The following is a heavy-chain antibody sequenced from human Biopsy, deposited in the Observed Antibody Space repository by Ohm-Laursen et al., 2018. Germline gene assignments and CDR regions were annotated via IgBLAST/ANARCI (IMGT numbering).Heavy chain of an antibody. CDR3: ARAPPLIRGVVESWFDP. D-gene: IGHD3-10*01. V-gene: IGHV4-4*07. CDR1: GGYISHYY. CDR2: IYITGET. Sequence: SDTLSLTCTVYGGYISHYYWTWIRQPAGQGLEWIGRIYITGETDYNPSLKSRVTMSVDSSKKQFSLKLKSVTAADTAIYYCARAPPLIRGVVESWFDPWGQGILVTVSS. J-gene: IGHJ5*02.